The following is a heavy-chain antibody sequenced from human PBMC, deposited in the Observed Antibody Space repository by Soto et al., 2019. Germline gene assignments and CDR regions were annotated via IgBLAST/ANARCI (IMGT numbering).Heavy chain of an antibody. D-gene: IGHD6-6*01. CDR1: GYTFTSYY. CDR3: ARDYLAARHYYYYYYMDV. V-gene: IGHV1-46*03. Sequence: ASVKVSCKASGYTFTSYYMHWVRQAPGQGLEWMGIINPSGGSTSYAQKIQGRVTMTRDTSTSTVYKELGSLRSEDTAVYYCARDYLAARHYYYYYYMDVWGKGTTVTVSS. J-gene: IGHJ6*03. CDR2: INPSGGST.